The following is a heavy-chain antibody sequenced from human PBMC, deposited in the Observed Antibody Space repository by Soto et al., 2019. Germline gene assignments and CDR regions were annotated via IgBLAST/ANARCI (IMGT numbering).Heavy chain of an antibody. CDR1: GGTFSNSA. D-gene: IGHD5-18*01. J-gene: IGHJ6*02. CDR2: INPGNGNT. V-gene: IGHV1-3*01. Sequence: GASVKVSCKASGGTFSNSAISWVRQAPGQGLEWLGGINPGNGNTKSSQKFQGRVTITRDTSASTAYMELSSLRSEDTAVYYCARVRGYSYGGPQEYGMDVWGQGTTVTVSS. CDR3: ARVRGYSYGGPQEYGMDV.